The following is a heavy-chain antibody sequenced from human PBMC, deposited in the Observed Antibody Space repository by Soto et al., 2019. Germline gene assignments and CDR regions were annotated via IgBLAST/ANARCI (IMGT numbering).Heavy chain of an antibody. CDR1: GGTFSSYA. CDR3: ARLLGGRHYYSYGMDV. D-gene: IGHD2-15*01. J-gene: IGHJ6*02. CDR2: IIPIFGTA. Sequence: QGQLVQSEAAVKKPGSSVKVSCKASGGTFSSYAITWVRQAPGQGLDWMGGIIPIFGTANYAQKYQVRVTITADESTSTAYMELSSLRSDDTAVYYCARLLGGRHYYSYGMDVWGQGTTVTVSS. V-gene: IGHV1-69*01.